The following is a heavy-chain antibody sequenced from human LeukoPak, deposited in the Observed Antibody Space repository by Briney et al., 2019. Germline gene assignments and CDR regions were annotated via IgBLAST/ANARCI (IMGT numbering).Heavy chain of an antibody. Sequence: SGTLSLTCAVSGGSISSRNWWSWVRQPPGKGLEWIGEIHHSGSTNYNSSLKSRVTISVDKSKNQFSLKLNSVTAADTAVYYCARGDMITFGGAAFDYWGQGTLVTVSS. J-gene: IGHJ4*02. D-gene: IGHD3-16*01. V-gene: IGHV4-4*02. CDR1: GGSISSRNW. CDR2: IHHSGST. CDR3: ARGDMITFGGAAFDY.